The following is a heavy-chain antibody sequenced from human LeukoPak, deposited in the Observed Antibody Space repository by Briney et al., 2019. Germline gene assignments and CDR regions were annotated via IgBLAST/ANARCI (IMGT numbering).Heavy chain of an antibody. J-gene: IGHJ4*02. CDR2: ISPNNGDT. CDR1: GYAFTYSY. V-gene: IGHV1-2*02. D-gene: IGHD3-10*01. CDR3: VRSPIGASAY. Sequence: GASVTVSCKPSGYAFTYSYIHGVRQAPGVGLQWMGWISPNNGDTKYAEDFQDRVTMTRDTSINTAYMELTGLTPDDTAVYYCVRSPIGASAYWGRGTLVTVSS.